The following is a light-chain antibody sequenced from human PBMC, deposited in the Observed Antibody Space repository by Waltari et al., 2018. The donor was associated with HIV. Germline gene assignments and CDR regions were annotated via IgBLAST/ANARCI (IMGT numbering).Light chain of an antibody. J-gene: IGLJ2*01. CDR2: IND. CDR1: GSNIGTYS. CDR3: AVWDDSLGGAV. V-gene: IGLV1-44*01. Sequence: QSVVTQPPSASGTPGQRVTISCSGSGSNIGTYSVNWYQHSPGTAPKLLIYINDQRPSGVPGRFSGSQSGTSASLAIRGLQYDDEADYYCAVWDDSLGGAVFGGGTKLTVL.